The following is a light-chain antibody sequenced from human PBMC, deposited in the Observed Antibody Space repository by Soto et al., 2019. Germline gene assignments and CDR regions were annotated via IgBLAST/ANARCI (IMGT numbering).Light chain of an antibody. V-gene: IGLV4-60*02. Sequence: QALVTQSSCASASLGSSDKLTCTLSSGHSSYIIAWHQQQPGKAPRYLMKLENSGSYNRGSGVPDRFSGSSSGADRYLTISNLQFEDEADSYCETWDSNTQVFGGGTKLTVL. J-gene: IGLJ3*02. CDR2: LENSGSY. CDR1: SGHSSYI. CDR3: ETWDSNTQV.